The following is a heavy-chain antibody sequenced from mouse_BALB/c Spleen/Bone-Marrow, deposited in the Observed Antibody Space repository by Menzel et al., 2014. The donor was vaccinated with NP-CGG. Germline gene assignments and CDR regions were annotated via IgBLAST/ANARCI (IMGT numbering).Heavy chain of an antibody. CDR3: ARLGYYGWFAY. J-gene: IGHJ3*01. D-gene: IGHD2-3*01. Sequence: DVMLVESGGGLVQPGGSLKLSCAATGFDFSRYWMSWVRQAPGKGLQWIGEINPESNTINYTPSLKDKFIISRDNAKNTLYLQMSKARSEDTALYCCARLGYYGWFAYWGQGTLVTVSA. CDR1: GFDFSRYW. V-gene: IGHV4-1*02. CDR2: INPESNTI.